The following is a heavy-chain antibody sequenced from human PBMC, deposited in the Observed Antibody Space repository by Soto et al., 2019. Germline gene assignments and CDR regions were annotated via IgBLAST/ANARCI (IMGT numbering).Heavy chain of an antibody. D-gene: IGHD5-18*01. Sequence: SETLSLTCAVYGGSFSGYYWSWIRQHPGKGLEWIGYIYYSGSTYYNPSLKSRVTISVDTSKNQFSLKLSSVTAADTAVYYCAREAVDVDTAMVVDYWGQGTLVTVS. CDR2: IYYSGST. J-gene: IGHJ4*02. CDR1: GGSFSGYY. CDR3: AREAVDVDTAMVVDY. V-gene: IGHV4-31*11.